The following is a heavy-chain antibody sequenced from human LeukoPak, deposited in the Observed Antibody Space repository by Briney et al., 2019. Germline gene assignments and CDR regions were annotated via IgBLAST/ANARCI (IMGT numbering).Heavy chain of an antibody. D-gene: IGHD3-10*01. CDR3: ARAGSGTYYKGFDY. J-gene: IGHJ4*02. V-gene: IGHV4-59*08. Sequence: SDTLSLTCTVSGPSISSYYWSWIRQPPGKGLEWIGYIYYSGSTNYNPSLKSRVTISVDTSKNQFSLKLSSVTAADTAVYYCARAGSGTYYKGFDYWGQGTLVTVSS. CDR1: GPSISSYY. CDR2: IYYSGST.